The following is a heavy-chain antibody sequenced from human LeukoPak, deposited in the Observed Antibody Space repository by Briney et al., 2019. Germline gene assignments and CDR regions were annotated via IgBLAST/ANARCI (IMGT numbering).Heavy chain of an antibody. CDR3: AREAGIFGDY. Sequence: ASVKVSCKAPGYTLTSYYMHWVRQAPGQGLEWMGIINPSGGSTSYAQKFQGRVTMTRDTSTSTVYMELSSLRSEDTAVYYCAREAGIFGDYWGQGTLVTVSS. CDR1: GYTLTSYY. V-gene: IGHV1-46*01. D-gene: IGHD6-13*01. J-gene: IGHJ4*02. CDR2: INPSGGST.